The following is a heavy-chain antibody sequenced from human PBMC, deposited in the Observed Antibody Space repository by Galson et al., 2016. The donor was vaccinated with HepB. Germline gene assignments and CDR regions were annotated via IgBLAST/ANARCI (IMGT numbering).Heavy chain of an antibody. Sequence: TLSLTCTVSGGSISSGGYYWSWIRQHPGKGLKWIGYIYHSGSTYYNPSLKSRVSISVDTSKNQFSLRLSSVTAADTAVYYCARDRSSGSGNFGYWGQGTLVTVSS. CDR3: ARDRSSGSGNFGY. CDR1: GGSISSGGYY. D-gene: IGHD3-10*01. CDR2: IYHSGST. V-gene: IGHV4-31*03. J-gene: IGHJ4*02.